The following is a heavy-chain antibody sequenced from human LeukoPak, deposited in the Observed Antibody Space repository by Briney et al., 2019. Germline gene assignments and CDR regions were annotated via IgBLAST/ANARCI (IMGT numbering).Heavy chain of an antibody. CDR1: GSSISSSRYY. J-gene: IGHJ4*02. CDR2: IYYSGGT. D-gene: IGHD3-3*01. Sequence: PSETLSLTCTVSGSSISSSRYYWGWIRQPPGKGLEWIGSIYYSGGTSYNPSLKSRVTISVDTSKNQFSLKLNSVTAADTAVYHCARELGDWRGYYMGHFDYWGQGMLVTVSS. V-gene: IGHV4-39*07. CDR3: ARELGDWRGYYMGHFDY.